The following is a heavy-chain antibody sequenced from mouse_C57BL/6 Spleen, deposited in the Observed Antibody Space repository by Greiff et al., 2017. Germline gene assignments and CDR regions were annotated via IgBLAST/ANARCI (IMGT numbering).Heavy chain of an antibody. CDR3: EWASYSSCPRFDY. J-gene: IGHJ2*01. CDR1: GYTFTSYW. D-gene: IGHD1-1*01. Sequence: QVQLQQPGTELVKPGASVKLSCKASGYTFTSYWMHWVKQRPGQGLEWIGNINPSNGGTNYNEKFKSKATLTVDKSSSTAYMQLSSLTSEDSAVYVFEWASYSSCPRFDYWGQGTTLTVSA. V-gene: IGHV1-53*01. CDR2: INPSNGGT.